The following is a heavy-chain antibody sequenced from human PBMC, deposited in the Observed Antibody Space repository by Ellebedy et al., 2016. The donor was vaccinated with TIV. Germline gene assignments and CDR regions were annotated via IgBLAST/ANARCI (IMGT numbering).Heavy chain of an antibody. CDR1: RDSFTSYW. D-gene: IGHD3-22*01. J-gene: IGHJ4*02. V-gene: IGHV5-51*01. Sequence: GESLKISCKGSRDSFTSYWIAWVRQRPGKGLEWMGIVHPGDSETVYSPSFQGQVTISADKSISTAYLQWSGLKASDTAMYYCARHVDYYDNSGYYVDYWGQGTLVTVSS. CDR2: VHPGDSET. CDR3: ARHVDYYDNSGYYVDY.